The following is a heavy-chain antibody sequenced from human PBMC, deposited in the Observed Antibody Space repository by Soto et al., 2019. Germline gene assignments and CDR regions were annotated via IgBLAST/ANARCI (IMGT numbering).Heavy chain of an antibody. Sequence: SETPSLTCAFSSCPISSSNWLIWVRQPPVKGLEWIGEIYHSESTNYNPALKSRVTISVDKSKDQFALKLGSVSAADTAVYCGARDKGYISGSNWFDPWGQGTLVTVSS. D-gene: IGHD6-19*01. V-gene: IGHV4-4*01. CDR2: IYHSEST. J-gene: IGHJ5*02. CDR3: ARDKGYISGSNWFDP. CDR1: SCPISSSNW.